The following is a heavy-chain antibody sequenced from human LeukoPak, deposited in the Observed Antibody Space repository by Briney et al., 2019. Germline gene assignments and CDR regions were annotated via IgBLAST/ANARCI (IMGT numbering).Heavy chain of an antibody. CDR3: ARDHSNWNYAPDF. CDR1: GYTFTRYG. J-gene: IGHJ4*02. V-gene: IGHV1-18*01. Sequence: ASVRVSCKASGYTFTRYGISWVRQAPGQGLQWLGWISASNGNTNYAQKFRDRVTMSTDTSTGTAYLDVRGLTSDDTAVYYCARDHSNWNYAPDFWGQGTLVIVSS. D-gene: IGHD1-7*01. CDR2: ISASNGNT.